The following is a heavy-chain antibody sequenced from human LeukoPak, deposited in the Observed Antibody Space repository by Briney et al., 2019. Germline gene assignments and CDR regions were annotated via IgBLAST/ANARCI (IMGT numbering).Heavy chain of an antibody. Sequence: SETLSLTCTVSGYSISSGYYWGWIRQPPGKGLEWIGTIYQSGSTYYNPSLKSRVTISVDTSKNQFSLKLSSVTAADTAVYYCARESMLVGEDYYYYYMDVWGKGTTVTVSS. CDR1: GYSISSGYY. CDR2: IYQSGST. CDR3: ARESMLVGEDYYYYYMDV. D-gene: IGHD3-10*01. J-gene: IGHJ6*03. V-gene: IGHV4-38-2*02.